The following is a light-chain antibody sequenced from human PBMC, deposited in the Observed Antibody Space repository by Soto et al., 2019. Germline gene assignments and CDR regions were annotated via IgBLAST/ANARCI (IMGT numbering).Light chain of an antibody. J-gene: IGKJ1*01. V-gene: IGKV3-15*01. Sequence: EIVMTQSPATLSVSPGERATLSCRASQSVSSNLAWYQQKPGQAPWLLIYGASTRATGIPARFSGSGSGTEFTLTISILQSEDFAVYYCQQYNNWLRTFGQGTKVEIK. CDR2: GAS. CDR1: QSVSSN. CDR3: QQYNNWLRT.